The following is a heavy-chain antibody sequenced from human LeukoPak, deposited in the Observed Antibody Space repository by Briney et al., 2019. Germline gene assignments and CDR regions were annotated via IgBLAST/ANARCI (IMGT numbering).Heavy chain of an antibody. CDR3: ARDLKLWFGEFPSGNWFDP. Sequence: PGGSLRLSCAASGFTFSSYAMHWVRQAPGKGLEWVAVISYDGSNKYYADSVKGRFAISRDNSKNTLYLQMNSLRAEDTAVYYCARDLKLWFGEFPSGNWFDPWGQGTLVTVSS. D-gene: IGHD3-10*01. CDR2: ISYDGSNK. CDR1: GFTFSSYA. J-gene: IGHJ5*02. V-gene: IGHV3-30*09.